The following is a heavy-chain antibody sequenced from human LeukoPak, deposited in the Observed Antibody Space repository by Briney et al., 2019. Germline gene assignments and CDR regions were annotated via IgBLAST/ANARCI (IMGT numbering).Heavy chain of an antibody. CDR3: ARVARSMSSSSEDS. D-gene: IGHD6-13*01. CDR1: GGSISTGSYY. J-gene: IGHJ4*02. Sequence: SQTQSLTCTVSGGSISTGSYYWNWIRQPAGKGLEWIGRIYTSGSTNYNPSLKSRVTLSVDTSKNQFSLKLNSVTAADTAVYYCARVARSMSSSSEDSWGQGTLVTVSS. CDR2: IYTSGST. V-gene: IGHV4-61*02.